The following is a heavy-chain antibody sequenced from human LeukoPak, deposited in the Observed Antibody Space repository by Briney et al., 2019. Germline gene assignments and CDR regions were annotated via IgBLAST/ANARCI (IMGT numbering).Heavy chain of an antibody. CDR3: ARDRIAVAGRKYSYYMDA. Sequence: ASVKVSCKASGGTFSSYAISWVRQAPGQGLEWMGGIIPSLGTANYAQKFKGRVTITADKSTSTAYMELSSLRPEDTAVYYCARDRIAVAGRKYSYYMDAWGKGTTVTVSS. J-gene: IGHJ6*03. D-gene: IGHD6-19*01. CDR1: GGTFSSYA. V-gene: IGHV1-69*06. CDR2: IIPSLGTA.